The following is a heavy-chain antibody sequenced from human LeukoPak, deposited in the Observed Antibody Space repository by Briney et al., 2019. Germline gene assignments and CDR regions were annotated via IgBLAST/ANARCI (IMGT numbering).Heavy chain of an antibody. CDR1: GGSFSGYY. J-gene: IGHJ6*02. V-gene: IGHV4-34*01. CDR3: ASRFFWVGNSNYYSSGMDV. D-gene: IGHD3-3*01. Sequence: SETLSLTCAVYGGSFSGYYWSWIRQPPGKGLEWIGEINHSGSTNYNPSLKSRVTISVDTSKNQFSLKLSSVTAADTAVYYCASRFFWVGNSNYYSSGMDVWGQGTTVTVSS. CDR2: INHSGST.